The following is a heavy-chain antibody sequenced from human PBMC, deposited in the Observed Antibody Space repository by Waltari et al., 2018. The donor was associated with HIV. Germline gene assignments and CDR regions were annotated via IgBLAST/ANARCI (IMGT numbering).Heavy chain of an antibody. CDR2: IWYDGSNK. CDR3: ARSRGSYPGGVIDLFDY. D-gene: IGHD3-16*02. Sequence: SSYGMHWVRQAPGKGLEWVAVIWYDGSNKYYADSVKGRFTISRDNSKNTLYLQMNSLRAEDTAVYYCARSRGSYPGGVIDLFDYWGQGTLVTVSS. V-gene: IGHV3-33*01. J-gene: IGHJ4*02. CDR1: SSYG.